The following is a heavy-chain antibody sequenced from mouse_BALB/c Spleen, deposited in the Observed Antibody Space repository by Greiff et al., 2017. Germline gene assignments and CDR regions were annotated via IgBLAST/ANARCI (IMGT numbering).Heavy chain of an antibody. CDR3: AREGLRSSYFDY. Sequence: DVKLQESGPGLVKPSQSLSLTCSVTGYSINSGYYWNWIRQFPGNKLEWMGYISYDGSNNYNPSLKNRISITRDTSKNQFFLKLNSVTTEDTATYYCAREGLRSSYFDYWGQGTTLTVSS. CDR1: GYSINSGYY. V-gene: IGHV3-6*02. D-gene: IGHD1-1*01. J-gene: IGHJ2*01. CDR2: ISYDGSN.